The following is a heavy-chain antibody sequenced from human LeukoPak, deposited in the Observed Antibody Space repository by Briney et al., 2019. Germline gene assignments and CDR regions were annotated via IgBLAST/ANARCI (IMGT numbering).Heavy chain of an antibody. V-gene: IGHV3-11*01. Sequence: PGGSLRLSCAASVFTFSDYYMSWIREAPGKGLEWVSYISSSGSTIYYADSVKGRFTISRDNAKNSLYLQMNSLRAEDTAVYYCASGYYDSSGYYRDYWGQGTLVTVSS. CDR3: ASGYYDSSGYYRDY. CDR1: VFTFSDYY. J-gene: IGHJ4*02. CDR2: ISSSGSTI. D-gene: IGHD3-22*01.